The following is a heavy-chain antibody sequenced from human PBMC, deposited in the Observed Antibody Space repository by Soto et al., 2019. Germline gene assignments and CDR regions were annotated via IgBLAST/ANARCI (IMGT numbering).Heavy chain of an antibody. J-gene: IGHJ6*02. CDR3: AKEGPGGGRHFYYGMAV. CDR1: GFVFSDYG. Sequence: KLVESGGGVVQPGRSLRLSCAASGFVFSDYGMHWVRQAPGKGLEWVALITNDGNNEFYRESVKGRFSISRGRSTNTVDLLMNSLRPEDTGVYYCAKEGPGGGRHFYYGMAVWGQGTTVTVSS. V-gene: IGHV3-30*18. D-gene: IGHD1-26*01. CDR2: ITNDGNNE.